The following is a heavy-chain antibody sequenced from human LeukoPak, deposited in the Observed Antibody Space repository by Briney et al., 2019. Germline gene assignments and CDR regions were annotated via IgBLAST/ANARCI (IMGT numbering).Heavy chain of an antibody. J-gene: IGHJ6*03. D-gene: IGHD4-23*01. CDR3: ARDFRDGGYMDV. CDR1: GGSISYY. V-gene: IGHV4-4*07. CDR2: IYTSGST. Sequence: PSETLSLTCTVSGGSISYYWSWIRQPAGKGLEWIGRIYTSGSTNYNPSLKSRVTMSVDTSKNQFSLKLSSVTAADTAVYYCARDFRDGGYMDVWGKGTTVTVSS.